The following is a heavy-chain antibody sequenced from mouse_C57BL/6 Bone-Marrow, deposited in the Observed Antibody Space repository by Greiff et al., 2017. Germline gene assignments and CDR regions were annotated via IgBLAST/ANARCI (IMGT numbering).Heavy chain of an antibody. CDR3: AREGYYYSSSYLYYYAMDY. D-gene: IGHD1-1*01. V-gene: IGHV1-64*01. CDR2: IHPNSGST. J-gene: IGHJ4*01. Sequence: QVQLQQPGAELVKPGASVKLSCKASGYTFTSYWMHWVKQRPGQGLEWIGMIHPNSGSTKYNEKFKSKATLTVDKSSSTAYMQLSSLTSEDSAVYYCAREGYYYSSSYLYYYAMDYWGQGTSVTVSA. CDR1: GYTFTSYW.